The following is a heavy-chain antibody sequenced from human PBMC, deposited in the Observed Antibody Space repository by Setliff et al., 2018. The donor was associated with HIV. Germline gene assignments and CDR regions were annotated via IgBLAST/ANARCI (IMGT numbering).Heavy chain of an antibody. CDR1: GVSIENNF. J-gene: IGHJ4*02. Sequence: PSETLSLTCTVSGVSIENNFWSWFRRPPGKGLEWIGYISYTGRTNYDPSLKSRLTIVADTSKSQFSLKLTSVTAADTAVYYCARGAYIKMNYCFDYWGRGTLVTVSS. CDR2: ISYTGRT. V-gene: IGHV4-59*01. CDR3: ARGAYIKMNYCFDY. D-gene: IGHD3-16*01.